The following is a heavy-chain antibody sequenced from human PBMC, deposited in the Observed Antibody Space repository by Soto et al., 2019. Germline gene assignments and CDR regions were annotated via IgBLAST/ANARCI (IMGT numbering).Heavy chain of an antibody. CDR2: ISGSGGST. CDR1: GFTFSIYA. D-gene: IGHD3-22*01. V-gene: IGHV3-23*01. CDR3: AKGSQYYYDSSGYFDY. Sequence: GGSLRLSCAASGFTFSIYAMSWFRQAPGKGLEWVSAISGSGGSTYYADSVKGRFTISRDNSKNTLHLQMNSLRAEDTAVYYCAKGSQYYYDSSGYFDYWGLGTLVTVSS. J-gene: IGHJ4*02.